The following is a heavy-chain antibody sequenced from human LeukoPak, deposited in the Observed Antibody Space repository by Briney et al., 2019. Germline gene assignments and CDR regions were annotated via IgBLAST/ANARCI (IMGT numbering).Heavy chain of an antibody. J-gene: IGHJ4*02. CDR3: ARYCSGGSCPFDY. Sequence: ASVKVSCKASGYTFTGYYMRWVRQAPGQGLEWMGWINPNSGGTNYAQKFQGRVTMTRDTSISTAYMELSRLRSDDTAVYYCARYCSGGSCPFDYWGQGTLVTVSS. V-gene: IGHV1-2*02. D-gene: IGHD2-15*01. CDR1: GYTFTGYY. CDR2: INPNSGGT.